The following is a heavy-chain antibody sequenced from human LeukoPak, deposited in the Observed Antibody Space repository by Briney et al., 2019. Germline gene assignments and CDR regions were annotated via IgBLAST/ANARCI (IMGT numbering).Heavy chain of an antibody. CDR3: ARATLYGDYEDY. V-gene: IGHV4-59*12. D-gene: IGHD4-17*01. CDR1: GGSISSYY. Sequence: SETLSLTCTVSGGSISSYYWSWIRQPPGKGLEWIGYIYYSGSTNYNPSLKSRVTISVDTSKNQFSLKLSSVTAADTAVYYCARATLYGDYEDYWGQGTLVTVSS. CDR2: IYYSGST. J-gene: IGHJ4*02.